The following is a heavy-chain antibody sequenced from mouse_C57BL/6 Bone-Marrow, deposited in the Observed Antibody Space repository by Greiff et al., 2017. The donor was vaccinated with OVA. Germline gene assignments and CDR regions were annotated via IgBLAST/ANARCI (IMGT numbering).Heavy chain of an antibody. D-gene: IGHD1-1*01. Sequence: QVQLKESGAELARPGASVKLSCKASGYTFTSYGISWVKQRTGQGLEWIGEIYPRSGNTYYNEKFKGKATLTADKSSSTAYMELRSLTSEDSAVYFCARLPFTTVVAPYWGQGTLVTVSA. V-gene: IGHV1-81*01. J-gene: IGHJ3*01. CDR1: GYTFTSYG. CDR3: ARLPFTTVVAPY. CDR2: IYPRSGNT.